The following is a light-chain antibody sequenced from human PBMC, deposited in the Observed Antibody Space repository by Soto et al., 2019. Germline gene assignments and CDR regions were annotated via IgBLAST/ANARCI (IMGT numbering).Light chain of an antibody. CDR2: DVS. V-gene: IGLV2-11*01. CDR1: SSDVGGYNY. CDR3: CSYPGSYTV. J-gene: IGLJ2*01. Sequence: QSALTQPRSVSGSPGQSVTISCTGTSSDVGGYNYVSSYQQHPGKAPKLMIYDVSKRPSGVPDRFSGCKSGNPASLTISGVQDEDEADAYCCSYPGSYTVFGGGTKLTVL.